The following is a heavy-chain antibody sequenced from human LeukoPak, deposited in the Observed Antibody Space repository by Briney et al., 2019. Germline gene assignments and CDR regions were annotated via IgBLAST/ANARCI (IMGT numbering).Heavy chain of an antibody. V-gene: IGHV1-18*01. CDR3: ARARRGLYCSGGSCYCDY. CDR1: GYTFTSYG. J-gene: IGHJ4*02. D-gene: IGHD2-15*01. Sequence: HGASVKVSCKASGYTFTSYGISWVRQAPGQGLEWMGWISAYNGNTNYAQKLQGRVTMTTDTSTSTAYMELRSLRSDDTAVYYCARARRGLYCSGGSCYCDYWGQGTLVTVSS. CDR2: ISAYNGNT.